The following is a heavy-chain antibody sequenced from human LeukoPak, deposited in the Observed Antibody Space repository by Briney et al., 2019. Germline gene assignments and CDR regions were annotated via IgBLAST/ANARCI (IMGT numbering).Heavy chain of an antibody. J-gene: IGHJ4*02. CDR2: INPNICGT. D-gene: IGHD2-21*02. CDR1: GYTLTGYY. Sequence: GASVKVSCKASGYTLTGYYMHWVRQAPGQGLEWMGWINPNICGTNYAQKFQGRVTMTRDTSISTAYMELSRLRSDDTAVYYCARVRDLAYFDYWGQGTLVTVSS. CDR3: ARVRDLAYFDY. V-gene: IGHV1-2*02.